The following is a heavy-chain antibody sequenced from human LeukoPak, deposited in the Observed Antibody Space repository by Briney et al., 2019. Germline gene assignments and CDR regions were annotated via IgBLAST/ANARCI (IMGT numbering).Heavy chain of an antibody. CDR1: GYSFTGYY. V-gene: IGHV1-18*04. Sequence: GASVKVSCKASGYSFTGYYIHWVRQAPGQGLEWMGWISAYNGNTNYAQKLQGRVTMTTDTSTSTAYMELRSLRSDDTAVYYCVRDLGEWGVIFFDYWGQGTLVTVSS. CDR2: ISAYNGNT. D-gene: IGHD3-16*01. J-gene: IGHJ4*02. CDR3: VRDLGEWGVIFFDY.